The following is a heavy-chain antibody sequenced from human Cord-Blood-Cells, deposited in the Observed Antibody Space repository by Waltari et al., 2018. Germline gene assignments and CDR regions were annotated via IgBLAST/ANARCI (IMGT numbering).Heavy chain of an antibody. CDR2: YSRSLGIA. CDR1: GGTFSSYA. J-gene: IGHJ4*02. CDR3: ARGEAPGIAAAGTDY. Sequence: QVQLVQSGAEVKKPGSSVKVSCKASGGTFSSYAISWVRQAPGQGLEWMGRYSRSLGIANCAQKFQGRVTITADKSTSTAYMELSSLRSEDTAVYYCARGEAPGIAAAGTDYWGQGTLVTVSS. V-gene: IGHV1-69*09. D-gene: IGHD6-13*01.